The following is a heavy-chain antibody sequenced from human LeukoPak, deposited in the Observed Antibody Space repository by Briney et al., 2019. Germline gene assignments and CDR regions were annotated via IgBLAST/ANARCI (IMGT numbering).Heavy chain of an antibody. Sequence: KPSETLSLTCTVSGGSISSYYWSWIRQPPGKGLEWIGYISYSGNTNYNPSLKSRVTISVDTSKNQFSLKLSSVTAADTAVYYCARETTSSWYDLYYYYGMDVWGQGTTVTVSS. CDR3: ARETTSSWYDLYYYYGMDV. J-gene: IGHJ6*02. CDR1: GGSISSYY. CDR2: ISYSGNT. D-gene: IGHD6-13*01. V-gene: IGHV4-59*12.